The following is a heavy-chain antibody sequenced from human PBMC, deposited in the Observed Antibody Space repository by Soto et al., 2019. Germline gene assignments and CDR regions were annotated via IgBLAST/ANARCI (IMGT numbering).Heavy chain of an antibody. CDR3: CGSGYSSYDSDC. J-gene: IGHJ4*02. D-gene: IGHD5-12*01. Sequence: WVSLRLSCAASGFTLSCSVICWVRQPSGKGLEWVGRIRSRSNGYATAYAASVRGRFTISRDDSKNTAYLQRNSLKTEDTAVYYGCGSGYSSYDSDCWGQGTLVAVSS. V-gene: IGHV3-73*01. CDR2: IRSRSNGYAT. CDR1: GFTLSCSV.